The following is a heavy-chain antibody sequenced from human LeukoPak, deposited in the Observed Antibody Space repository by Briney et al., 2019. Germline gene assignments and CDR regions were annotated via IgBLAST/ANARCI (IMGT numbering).Heavy chain of an antibody. CDR2: IRYDGSNK. J-gene: IGHJ4*02. CDR3: AKDIKKGENYDFGRGYTHGFDY. CDR1: GFTFSSYV. D-gene: IGHD3-3*01. V-gene: IGHV3-30*02. Sequence: GWALPLSCAASGFTFSSYVMHWLRQPPPKGLAGVAFIRYDGSNKYYADSVKDRFTLSRDNSKNTLYQQMNRLRAEDTAVYYCAKDIKKGENYDFGRGYTHGFDYWGQGTLVTVSS.